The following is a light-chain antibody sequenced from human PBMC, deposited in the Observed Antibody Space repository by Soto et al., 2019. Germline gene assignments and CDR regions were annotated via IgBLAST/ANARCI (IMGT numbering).Light chain of an antibody. CDR3: QQYRSSQYT. V-gene: IGKV3-20*01. CDR2: GAS. Sequence: EIVLTQSPGTLSLSPGERSTLSCRASQSVYNNYLAWYQQKPGQAPRLLIYGASSRSTGIPDWFSGSGFVTHFTFTIRRLEPEDFAVYYGQQYRSSQYTFVQWTKMESK. J-gene: IGKJ2*01. CDR1: QSVYNNY.